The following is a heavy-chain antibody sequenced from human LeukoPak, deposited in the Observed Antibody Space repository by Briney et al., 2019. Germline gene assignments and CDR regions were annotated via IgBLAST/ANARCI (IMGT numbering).Heavy chain of an antibody. Sequence: AESPQISCKGSGYSFTSYWIGWVRQKPGKGLEWMGIIYPGDSDTRYSPSFQGQVTISADKSISTAYLQWSSLKASDTAMYYCARVDTAMVTILGYFDYWGQRTLVTVSS. CDR1: GYSFTSYW. J-gene: IGHJ4*02. CDR3: ARVDTAMVTILGYFDY. V-gene: IGHV5-51*01. D-gene: IGHD5-18*01. CDR2: IYPGDSDT.